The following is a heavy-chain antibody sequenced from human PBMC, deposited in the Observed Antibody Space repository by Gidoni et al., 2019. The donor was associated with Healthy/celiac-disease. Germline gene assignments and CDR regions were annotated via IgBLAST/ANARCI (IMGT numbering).Heavy chain of an antibody. CDR2: IWYDGSNK. D-gene: IGHD3-10*01. V-gene: IGHV3-33*01. CDR3: ARDPRLYYYGSGSSGGMDV. CDR1: GFTFSSYG. Sequence: QVQLVESGGGVVQPGRSLRLSRAASGFTFSSYGMHWVRQAPGKGLEWVAVIWYDGSNKYYADSVKGRFTISRDNSKNTLYLQMNSLRAEDTAVYYCARDPRLYYYGSGSSGGMDVWGQGTTVTVSS. J-gene: IGHJ6*02.